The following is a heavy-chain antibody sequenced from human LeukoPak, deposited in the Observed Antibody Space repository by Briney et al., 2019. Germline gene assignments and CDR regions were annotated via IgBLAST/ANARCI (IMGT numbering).Heavy chain of an antibody. V-gene: IGHV4-4*07. D-gene: IGHD6-13*01. J-gene: IGHJ4*02. CDR2: ISTSGIT. CDR1: GGSINSNY. Sequence: SETLSLTCTVSGGSINSNYWTWIRQPAGKGLGWIGRISTSGITNYSPSLKSRVTISPDKSKNQFSLILASVTAADTALYYCAREASIAAAGWISDYWGQGTLVTVSS. CDR3: AREASIAAAGWISDY.